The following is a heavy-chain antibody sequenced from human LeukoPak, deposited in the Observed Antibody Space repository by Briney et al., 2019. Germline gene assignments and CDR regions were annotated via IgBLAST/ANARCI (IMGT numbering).Heavy chain of an antibody. CDR1: GYTFTSYG. D-gene: IGHD3-10*01. CDR3: ARDLLWFGEFTFDP. J-gene: IGHJ5*02. CDR2: ISAYNGNT. V-gene: IGHV1-18*01. Sequence: GASVKVSCKASGYTFTSYGISWVRQAPGQGLEWMGWISAYNGNTNYAQKLQGRVTMTTDTSTSTAYMELRSLRSDDTAVYYCARDLLWFGEFTFDPWGQGTLVTVSS.